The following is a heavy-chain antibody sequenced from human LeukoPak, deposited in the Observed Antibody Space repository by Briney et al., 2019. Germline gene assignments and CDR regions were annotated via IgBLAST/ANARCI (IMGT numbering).Heavy chain of an antibody. CDR2: ISGSGGST. Sequence: GGSLRLSCAASGFTFSSYAMSWVRQAPGKGLEWVSAISGSGGSTYYADSVKGRFTISRDNSKNTLYLQRNSLRAEDTAVYYCAKVSPGYCSGGSCPYYFDYWGQGTLVTVSS. D-gene: IGHD2-15*01. V-gene: IGHV3-23*01. CDR1: GFTFSSYA. J-gene: IGHJ4*02. CDR3: AKVSPGYCSGGSCPYYFDY.